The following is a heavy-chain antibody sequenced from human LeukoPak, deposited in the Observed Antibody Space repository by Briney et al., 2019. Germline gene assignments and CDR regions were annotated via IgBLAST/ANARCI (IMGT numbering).Heavy chain of an antibody. D-gene: IGHD6-19*01. V-gene: IGHV1-18*01. CDR3: ARDPPSYSSGSTGYFDY. Sequence: ASVKVSCKASGYTFTSYGISWVRQAPGQGLEWMGWISAYNGNTNYAQKLQGRVTMTTDTSTSTAYIELRSLRSDDTAVYYCARDPPSYSSGSTGYFDYWGQGTLVAVSS. CDR2: ISAYNGNT. J-gene: IGHJ4*02. CDR1: GYTFTSYG.